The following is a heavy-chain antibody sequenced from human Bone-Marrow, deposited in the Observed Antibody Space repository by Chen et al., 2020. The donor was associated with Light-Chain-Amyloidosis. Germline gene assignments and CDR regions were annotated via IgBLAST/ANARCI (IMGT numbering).Heavy chain of an antibody. CDR2: IYYSGST. CDR1: GGSISSSSYY. CDR3: ARSLWSRITIFGVVISPIFDY. D-gene: IGHD3-3*01. Sequence: QLQLQESGPGLVKPSETLSLTCTVSGGSISSSSYYWGWIRQPPGKGLEWIGSIYYSGSTYYNPSLKSRVTISVDTSKNQFSLKLSSVTDADTAVYYCARSLWSRITIFGVVISPIFDYWGQGTLVTVSS. J-gene: IGHJ4*02. V-gene: IGHV4-39*07.